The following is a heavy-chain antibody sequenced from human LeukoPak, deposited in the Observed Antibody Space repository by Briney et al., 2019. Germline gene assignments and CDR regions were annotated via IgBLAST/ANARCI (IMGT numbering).Heavy chain of an antibody. CDR1: GGSFSGYY. D-gene: IGHD6-13*01. CDR3: ARHRENSSSWPQFDY. J-gene: IGHJ4*02. CDR2: INHSGST. V-gene: IGHV4-34*01. Sequence: SETLSLTCAVYGGSFSGYYWSWIRQPPGKGLEWIGEINHSGSTNYNPSLKSRVTISVDTSKNQFSLKLSSVTAADTAVYYCARHRENSSSWPQFDYWGQGTLVTVSS.